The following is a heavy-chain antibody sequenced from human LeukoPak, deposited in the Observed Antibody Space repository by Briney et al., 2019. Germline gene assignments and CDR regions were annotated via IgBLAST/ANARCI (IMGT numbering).Heavy chain of an antibody. CDR1: GFTFSSYA. V-gene: IGHV3-64*01. D-gene: IGHD1-26*01. CDR3: ARDGELLPYYYYMDV. J-gene: IGHJ6*03. Sequence: PGGSLRLSCAASGFTFSSYAMHWVRQAPGKGLEYVSAISSNGGSTYYANSVKGRFTISRDNSKNTLYLQMGSLRAEDMAVYYCARDGELLPYYYYMDVWGKGTTVTVSS. CDR2: ISSNGGST.